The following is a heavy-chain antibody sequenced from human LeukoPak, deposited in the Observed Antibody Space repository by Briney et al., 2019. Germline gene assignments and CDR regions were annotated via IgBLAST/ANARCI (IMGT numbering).Heavy chain of an antibody. CDR2: ISAYNGNT. CDR3: ARDSPGGYCSSTSCFGVLNYFDY. Sequence: ASVKVSCKASGCTFTSYGISWVRQAPARGRDWMGWISAYNGNTNYAQKLQGRVTMTTDTSTSTAYMELRSLRSDDTAVYYCARDSPGGYCSSTSCFGVLNYFDYWGQGTLVAVSS. V-gene: IGHV1-18*01. D-gene: IGHD2-2*03. CDR1: GCTFTSYG. J-gene: IGHJ4*02.